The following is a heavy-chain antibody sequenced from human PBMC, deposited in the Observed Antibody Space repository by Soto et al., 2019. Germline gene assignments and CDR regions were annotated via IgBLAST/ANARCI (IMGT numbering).Heavy chain of an antibody. CDR2: ISSSSYI. CDR3: ARDGGGSYYYTDRSSDAFDI. V-gene: IGHV3-21*01. D-gene: IGHD1-26*01. CDR1: GFTFSSYS. J-gene: IGHJ3*02. Sequence: GGSLRLSCAASGFTFSSYSMNWVRQAPGKGLEWVSSISSSSYIYYADSVKGRFTISRDNAKNSLYLQMNSLRAEDTAVYYCARDGGGSYYYTDRSSDAFDIWGQGTMVTVSS.